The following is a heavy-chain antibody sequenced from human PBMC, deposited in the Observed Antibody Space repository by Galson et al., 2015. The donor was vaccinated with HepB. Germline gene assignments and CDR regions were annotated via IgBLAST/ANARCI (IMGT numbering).Heavy chain of an antibody. CDR2: ISYDGSNK. Sequence: SLRLSCAASGFTFSSYGMHWVRQAPGKGLEWVAVISYDGSNKYYADSVKGRFTISRDNSKNTLYLQMNSLRAEDTAVYYCFNRLTTVTTEGANSEGDYWGQGTLVTVSS. J-gene: IGHJ4*02. CDR3: FNRLTTVTTEGANSEGDY. V-gene: IGHV3-30*03. D-gene: IGHD4-17*01. CDR1: GFTFSSYG.